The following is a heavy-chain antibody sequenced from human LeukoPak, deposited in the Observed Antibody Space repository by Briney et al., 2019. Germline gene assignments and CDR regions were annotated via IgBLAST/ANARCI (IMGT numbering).Heavy chain of an antibody. D-gene: IGHD6-13*01. J-gene: IGHJ5*02. Sequence: GESLKISCQGFGYSLTSYWIGWVRQLPGKGMEWMGVIYPGDLRVRYNPSFQGQVTISVDKSINTAYLQWVSLRASDSAMYYCACRDLTSTWSFPWGQGTLVTVPS. CDR3: ACRDLTSTWSFP. V-gene: IGHV5-51*01. CDR1: GYSLTSYW. CDR2: IYPGDLRV.